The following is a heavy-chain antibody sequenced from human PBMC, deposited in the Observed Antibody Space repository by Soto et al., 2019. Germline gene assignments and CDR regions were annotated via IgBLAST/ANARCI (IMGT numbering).Heavy chain of an antibody. CDR2: IKSKTDGGTT. CDR1: GFTFSNAW. D-gene: IGHD3-3*01. CDR3: TTDWRSWAFDI. J-gene: IGHJ3*02. Sequence: EVPLVESGGGLVKPGGSLRLSCAASGFTFSNAWMSWVRQAPGKGLEWVGRIKSKTDGGTTDYAAPVKGRFTISRDDSKNPLYLQMNSLKTEDTAVYYCTTDWRSWAFDIWGQGTMVTVSS. V-gene: IGHV3-15*01.